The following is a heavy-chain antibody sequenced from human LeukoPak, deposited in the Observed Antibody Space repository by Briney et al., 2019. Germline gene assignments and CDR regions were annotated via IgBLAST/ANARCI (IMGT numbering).Heavy chain of an antibody. CDR3: ASSDILTGYDNYFDY. D-gene: IGHD3-9*01. V-gene: IGHV4-59*11. Sequence: SETLSLTCAVSTDSFSSHYWTWIRQPPGKGLEWIGYISYIGSTNYNPSLKSRVTISIDTSKNQFSLRLSSVTAADTAVYYCASSDILTGYDNYFDYWGQGTLVTVSS. J-gene: IGHJ4*02. CDR1: TDSFSSHY. CDR2: ISYIGST.